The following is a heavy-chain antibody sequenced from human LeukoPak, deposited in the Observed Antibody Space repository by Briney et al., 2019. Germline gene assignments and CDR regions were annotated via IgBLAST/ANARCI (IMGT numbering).Heavy chain of an antibody. V-gene: IGHV3-23*01. J-gene: IGHJ4*02. Sequence: GGSLRLSCAASGFTCSSYAMSWVRQAPGKGLEWVSAISGSGGSTNYADSVKGRFTISRDNSKNTVYLQMNSLRAEDTAVYYCAKERTQTTSFDYWGQGTLVTVSS. CDR2: ISGSGGST. D-gene: IGHD2/OR15-2a*01. CDR3: AKERTQTTSFDY. CDR1: GFTCSSYA.